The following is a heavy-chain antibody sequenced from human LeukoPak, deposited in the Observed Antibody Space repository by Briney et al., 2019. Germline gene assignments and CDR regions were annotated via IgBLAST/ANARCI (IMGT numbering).Heavy chain of an antibody. CDR1: GFIVSSNY. Sequence: GGSLRLSCAVLGFIVSSNYMSWFRQAPGKGLEWLAVTSGTEDSTHYADSVRGRFIISTDSSKKSLYLQMNSLRAEDTAVYYCTKDLMTGFSSGWYFGYWGLGTLVTVSS. V-gene: IGHV3-23*01. D-gene: IGHD6-19*01. J-gene: IGHJ4*02. CDR2: TSGTEDST. CDR3: TKDLMTGFSSGWYFGY.